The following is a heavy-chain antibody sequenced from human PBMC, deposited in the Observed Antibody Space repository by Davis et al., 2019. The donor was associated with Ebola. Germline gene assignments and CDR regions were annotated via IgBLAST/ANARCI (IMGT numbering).Heavy chain of an antibody. CDR2: INPNSGGT. CDR1: RYTFTSYG. J-gene: IGHJ6*02. Sequence: ASVPVSRQACRYTFTSYGISWLRPAPGQGLEWMGWINPNSGGTNYAQKFQGWVTMTRDTSISTAYMELSRLRSDDTAVYYCARDYNHYYGMDVWGQGTTVTVSS. V-gene: IGHV1-2*04. CDR3: ARDYNHYYGMDV.